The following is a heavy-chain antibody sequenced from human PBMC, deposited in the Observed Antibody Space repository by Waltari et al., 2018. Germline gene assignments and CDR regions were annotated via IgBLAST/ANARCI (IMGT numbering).Heavy chain of an antibody. CDR2: IYYSGST. J-gene: IGHJ6*03. V-gene: IGHV4-59*01. CDR3: ARGSFGVVIRSVYYCMDV. Sequence: QVQLQESGPGLVKPSETLSLTCTVSGGSISTYYWTWIRQPPGKGLEWIGYIYYSGSTNYTPSLTSRLTMSVDTSKNQFSLRLSSVTAADTAVYYCARGSFGVVIRSVYYCMDVWGKGTTVTVSS. D-gene: IGHD3-3*02. CDR1: GGSISTYY.